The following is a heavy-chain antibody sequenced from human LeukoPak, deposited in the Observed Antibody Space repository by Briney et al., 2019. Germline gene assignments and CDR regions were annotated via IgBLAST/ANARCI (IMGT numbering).Heavy chain of an antibody. CDR2: LRSKAYGGTT. V-gene: IGHV3-49*03. CDR1: GFTFGDYA. CDR3: SRRLKVPGRYSSGGSCYSGWHY. J-gene: IGHJ4*02. D-gene: IGHD2-15*01. Sequence: GGSLRLSCTASGFTFGDYAMSWFRQAQGKGLVWVGFLRSKAYGGTTEYAASVKGRFTISRDDSKSIAYLQMTSVTTEETAAYYCSRRLKVPGRYSSGGSCYSGWHYWGKGTLVTVSS.